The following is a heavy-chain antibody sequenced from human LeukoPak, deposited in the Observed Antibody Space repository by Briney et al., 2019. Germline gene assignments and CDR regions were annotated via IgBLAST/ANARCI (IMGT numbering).Heavy chain of an antibody. Sequence: SVKVSCKASGGTFSSYAISWVRQAPGQGLEWMGGIIPIFGTANYAQKFQGRVTITTDESTSTAYMELSSLRSEDTAVYYCARTGYCSSTSRYWHPMDVWGKGTTVTVSS. CDR2: IIPIFGTA. CDR3: ARTGYCSSTSRYWHPMDV. D-gene: IGHD2-2*03. V-gene: IGHV1-69*05. J-gene: IGHJ6*04. CDR1: GGTFSSYA.